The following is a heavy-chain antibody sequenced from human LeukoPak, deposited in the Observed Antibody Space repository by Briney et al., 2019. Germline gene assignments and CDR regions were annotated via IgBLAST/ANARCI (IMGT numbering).Heavy chain of an antibody. CDR3: AMRRRPITMVRGALAY. V-gene: IGHV4-34*01. CDR1: GGSFSGYY. D-gene: IGHD3-10*01. CDR2: INHSGST. Sequence: SETLSLTCAVYGGSFSGYYWSWIRQPPGKGLEWIGEINHSGSTNYNPSLKSRVTISVDTSKNQFSLKLSSVTAADTAVYYCAMRRRPITMVRGALAYWGQGTLVTVSS. J-gene: IGHJ4*02.